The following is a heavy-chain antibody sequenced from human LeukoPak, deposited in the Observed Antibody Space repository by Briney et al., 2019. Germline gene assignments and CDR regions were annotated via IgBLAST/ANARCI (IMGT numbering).Heavy chain of an antibody. CDR3: ARPRYYYDSSGPFDC. J-gene: IGHJ4*02. V-gene: IGHV4-39*01. CDR1: RGSIRSSSYY. CDR2: IYYSGST. Sequence: SLTVSLTCPVSRGSIRSSSYYWGWIRQPRGKALEGSGSIYYSGSTYYNPSLKSRVTISVDTSKNQFSLKLSSVTAADTAVYYCARPRYYYDSSGPFDCWGQGPLVTVSS. D-gene: IGHD3-22*01.